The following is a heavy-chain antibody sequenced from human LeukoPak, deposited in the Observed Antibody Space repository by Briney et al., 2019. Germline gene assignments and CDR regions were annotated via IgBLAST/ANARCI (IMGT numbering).Heavy chain of an antibody. CDR3: ASPYYDILTGYPYHFDY. V-gene: IGHV4-39*01. J-gene: IGHJ4*02. CDR1: GGSISNSSYY. D-gene: IGHD3-9*01. Sequence: PSETLSLTCTVSGGSISNSSYYWGWVRQPPGKRLEWIGSIYYSGSTYYNPSLKSRVTLSVDTSENQFSLKLNSMTAADTAIYYCASPYYDILTGYPYHFDYWGQGTLVTVSS. CDR2: IYYSGST.